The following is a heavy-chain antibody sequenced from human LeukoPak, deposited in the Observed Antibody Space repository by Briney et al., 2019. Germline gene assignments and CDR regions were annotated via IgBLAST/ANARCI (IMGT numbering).Heavy chain of an antibody. D-gene: IGHD5-24*01. CDR3: ASRQGGDGYNLYY. J-gene: IGHJ4*02. V-gene: IGHV1-69*04. CDR1: GGTFSSYA. CDR2: IIPILGIA. Sequence: SVKVSCKASGGTFSSYAISWVRQAPGQGLEWMGRIIPILGIANYAQKFQGRVTITADKSTSTAYMELSSLRSEDTAVYYCASRQGGDGYNLYYWGQGTLVTVSS.